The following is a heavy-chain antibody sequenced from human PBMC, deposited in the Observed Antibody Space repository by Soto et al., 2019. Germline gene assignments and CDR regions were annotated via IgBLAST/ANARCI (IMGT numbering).Heavy chain of an antibody. CDR2: INHSGST. CDR3: ASYYGSGSYPSYFDY. J-gene: IGHJ4*02. V-gene: IGHV4-34*01. D-gene: IGHD3-10*01. Sequence: QVQLQQWGAGLLKPSETLSLTCAVYGGSFSGYYWSWIRQPPGKGLEWIGEINHSGSTNYNPSLKSRVTIXXDXSXTQFSLKLSSVTAADTAVYYCASYYGSGSYPSYFDYWGQGTLVTVSS. CDR1: GGSFSGYY.